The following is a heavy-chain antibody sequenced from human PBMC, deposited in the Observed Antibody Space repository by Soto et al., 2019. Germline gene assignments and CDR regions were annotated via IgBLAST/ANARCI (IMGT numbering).Heavy chain of an antibody. V-gene: IGHV3-13*01. CDR3: ARVKSSGWYFFDY. D-gene: IGHD6-19*01. CDR2: IGSAGDT. CDR1: GFTFSSYD. J-gene: IGHJ4*02. Sequence: EVQLVESGGGLVQPGGYLRLSCAASGFTFSSYDMHWVRQATGKGLEWVSAIGSAGDTYYPGSVKGRFTISRENAKNSLYLQMNSLRAEDTAVYYCARVKSSGWYFFDYWGQGTLVTVSS.